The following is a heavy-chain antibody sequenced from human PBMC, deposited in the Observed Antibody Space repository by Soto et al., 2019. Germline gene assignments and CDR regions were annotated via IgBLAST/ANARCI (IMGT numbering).Heavy chain of an antibody. Sequence: EVQRLVSGGGLAKPGGSLRISCAASGFTFSSYSMNWVRQAPGKGLECVSSISSSSSYIYYADSVKGRFTISRDNAKNTLYLQKNSLRAEDTAVYYCARGKGEGWFDPWGQGNLVTVS. J-gene: IGHJ5*02. V-gene: IGHV3-21*03. CDR1: GFTFSSYS. CDR3: ARGKGEGWFDP. CDR2: ISSSSSYI.